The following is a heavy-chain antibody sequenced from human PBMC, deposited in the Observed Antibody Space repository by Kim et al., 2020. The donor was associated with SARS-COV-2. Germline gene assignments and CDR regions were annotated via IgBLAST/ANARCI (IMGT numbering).Heavy chain of an antibody. Sequence: GGSLRLSCAASGFTFSSYAMHWVRQAPGKGLEWVAVISYDGSNKYYADSVKGRFTISRDDSKNTLYLQMNSLRAEDTAVYYCARDDTAMVRVLEYYGMDVWGQGTTVTVSS. J-gene: IGHJ6*02. CDR2: ISYDGSNK. CDR1: GFTFSSYA. D-gene: IGHD5-18*01. CDR3: ARDDTAMVRVLEYYGMDV. V-gene: IGHV3-30*04.